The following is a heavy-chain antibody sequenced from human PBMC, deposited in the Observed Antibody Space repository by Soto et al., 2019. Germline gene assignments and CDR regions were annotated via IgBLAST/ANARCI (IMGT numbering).Heavy chain of an antibody. D-gene: IGHD6-19*01. CDR3: ARKDRLSSGWYIDY. CDR1: GFTFSSYS. J-gene: IGHJ4*02. CDR2: ISSSSSTM. V-gene: IGHV3-48*01. Sequence: GGSLRLSCVASGFTFSSYSMNWVRQAPGKGLEWVSYISSSSSTMNYADSVKGRFTISRDNAKNSLYLQMNSLRAEDTAVYYCARKDRLSSGWYIDYWGQGTLVTVSS.